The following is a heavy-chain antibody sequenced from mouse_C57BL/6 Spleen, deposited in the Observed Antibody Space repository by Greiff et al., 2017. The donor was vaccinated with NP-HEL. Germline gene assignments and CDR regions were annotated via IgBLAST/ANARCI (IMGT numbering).Heavy chain of an antibody. CDR3: ARENDYDGSYAMDY. J-gene: IGHJ4*01. CDR2: IGSGSSTI. V-gene: IGHV5-17*01. CDR1: GFTFRDYG. D-gene: IGHD2-4*01. Sequence: EVQLVESGGGLVKPGGSLKLSCAASGFTFRDYGMHWVRQAPEKGLEWVAYIGSGSSTIYYADTVKGRFTISRDNAKNTLFLQMTSLRSEDTAMYYCARENDYDGSYAMDYWGQGTSVTVSS.